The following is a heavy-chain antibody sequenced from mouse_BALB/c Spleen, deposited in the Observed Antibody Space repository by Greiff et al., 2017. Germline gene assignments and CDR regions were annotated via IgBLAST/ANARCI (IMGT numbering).Heavy chain of an antibody. J-gene: IGHJ4*01. CDR2: IRNKANGYTT. D-gene: IGHD1-1*01. CDR1: GFTFTDYY. Sequence: EVKVVESGGGLVQPGGSLRLSCATSGFTFTDYYMSWVRQPPGKALEWLGFIRNKANGYTTEYSASVKGRFTISRDNSQSILYLQMNTLRAEDSATYYCARDIAGDYAMDYWGQGTSVTVSS. CDR3: ARDIAGDYAMDY. V-gene: IGHV7-3*02.